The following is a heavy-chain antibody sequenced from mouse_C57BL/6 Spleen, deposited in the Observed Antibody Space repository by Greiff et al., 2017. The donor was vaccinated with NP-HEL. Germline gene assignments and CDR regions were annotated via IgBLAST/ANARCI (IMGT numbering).Heavy chain of an antibody. J-gene: IGHJ4*01. D-gene: IGHD2-1*01. CDR1: GFTFSNYW. CDR3: TGWGNYYAMDY. V-gene: IGHV6-3*01. Sequence: EVQLQESGGGLVQPGGSMKLSCVASGFTFSNYWMNWVRQSPEKGLEWVAQIRLKSDNYATHYAESVKGRFTISRDDSKSSVYLQMNNLRAEDTGIYYCTGWGNYYAMDYWGQGTSVTVSS. CDR2: IRLKSDNYAT.